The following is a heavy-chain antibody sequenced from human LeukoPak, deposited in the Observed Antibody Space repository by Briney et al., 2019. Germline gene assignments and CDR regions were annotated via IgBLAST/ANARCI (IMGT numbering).Heavy chain of an antibody. CDR1: GGSFSGHY. J-gene: IGHJ4*02. CDR3: AQGRIYYGLFDY. D-gene: IGHD3-10*01. CDR2: INHSGST. V-gene: IGHV4-34*01. Sequence: PSETLSLTCAVYGGSFSGHYWSWIRQPPGKGLEWIGEINHSGSTNYNPSLKSRVTISVDTSKNQFSLKLSSVTAADTAVYYCAQGRIYYGLFDYWGQGTLVTVSS.